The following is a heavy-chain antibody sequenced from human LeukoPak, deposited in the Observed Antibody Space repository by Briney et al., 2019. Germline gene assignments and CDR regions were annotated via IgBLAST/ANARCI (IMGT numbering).Heavy chain of an antibody. D-gene: IGHD6-6*01. CDR3: AKDIVAARPSYYYGMDV. CDR1: GFTFSSYN. Sequence: GGSLRLSCAASGFTFSSYNMNWVRQAPGKGLEWVSSISSSSSYIYYADSVRGRFTISRDNAKNSLYLQMNSLRAEDTAVYYCAKDIVAARPSYYYGMDVWGQGTTVTVSS. V-gene: IGHV3-21*04. CDR2: ISSSSSYI. J-gene: IGHJ6*02.